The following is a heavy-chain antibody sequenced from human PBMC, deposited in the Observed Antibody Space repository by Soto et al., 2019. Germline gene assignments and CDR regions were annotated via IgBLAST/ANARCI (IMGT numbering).Heavy chain of an antibody. D-gene: IGHD2-15*01. V-gene: IGHV3-21*01. CDR3: ARDCSGGSCYPGMDV. J-gene: IGHJ6*02. CDR1: GFNFNSYT. Sequence: EVQLVESGGGLVKPGGSLRLSCAASGFNFNSYTINWGRQAPGKRLEWLSSISSSGYIFSTDSVRGRFTISRDNAKNSGYLQINSLRAEDTAVYFCARDCSGGSCYPGMDVWGQGTTVTVSS. CDR2: ISSSGYI.